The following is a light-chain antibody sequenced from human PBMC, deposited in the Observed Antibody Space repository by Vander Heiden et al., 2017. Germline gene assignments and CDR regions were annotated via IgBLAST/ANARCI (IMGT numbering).Light chain of an antibody. CDR2: KNN. J-gene: IGLJ3*02. Sequence: QSVMTQPPSASGTPGQRVTISCSGTRSNIGNNYVYWYQQFPGTAPKLLIYKNNRRPPGGPHRFSGATSGTSASPDISGLRSEDEADYYCAAWDESLSGWVFGGGTKLTVL. CDR3: AAWDESLSGWV. CDR1: RSNIGNNY. V-gene: IGLV1-47*01.